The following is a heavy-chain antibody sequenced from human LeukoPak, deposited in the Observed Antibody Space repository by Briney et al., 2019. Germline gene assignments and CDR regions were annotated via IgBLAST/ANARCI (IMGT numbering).Heavy chain of an antibody. CDR2: ISAYNGDI. D-gene: IGHD6-13*01. V-gene: IGHV1-18*01. J-gene: IGHJ4*02. CDR1: GYTFTTYG. CDR3: ARDHSSSCQLLDY. Sequence: EASVEVSCKASGYTFTTYGVTWVRQAPRQGLEWMGWISAYNGDIKYAEKFQGRITLTTDTFTNTAYMELRSLRSDDTAVYYCARDHSSSCQLLDYWGQGTLVTVSS.